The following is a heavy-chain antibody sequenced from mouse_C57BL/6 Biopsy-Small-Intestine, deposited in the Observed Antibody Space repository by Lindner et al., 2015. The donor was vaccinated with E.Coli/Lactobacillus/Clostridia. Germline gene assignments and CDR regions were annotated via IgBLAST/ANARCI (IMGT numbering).Heavy chain of an antibody. D-gene: IGHD1-1*01. J-gene: IGHJ4*01. Sequence: VQLQESGPDLVKPGASVKISCKASGYAFSSSWMNWVKQRPGKVLEWIGWIYPGDGDTNYNGKFKGKATLTADKSSNTAYMQLSSLTSEDSAVYFCERGGNYDRGFAMDYWGQGTSVTVSS. CDR2: IYPGDGDT. V-gene: IGHV1-82*01. CDR3: ERGGNYDRGFAMDY. CDR1: GYAFSSSW.